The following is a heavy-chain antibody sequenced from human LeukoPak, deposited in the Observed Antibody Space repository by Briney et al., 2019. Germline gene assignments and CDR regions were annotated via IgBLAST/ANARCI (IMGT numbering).Heavy chain of an antibody. J-gene: IGHJ4*02. Sequence: ASVKVSCKASGYTFTGYYMHWVRQAPGQGLEWMGWINPNSGGTKYAQKFQGRVTMTRDTSISTAYMELSRLRSDDTAVYYCARDGSVTRYCSSTSCYLGYWGQGTLVTVSS. V-gene: IGHV1-2*02. CDR2: INPNSGGT. CDR3: ARDGSVTRYCSSTSCYLGY. D-gene: IGHD2-2*01. CDR1: GYTFTGYY.